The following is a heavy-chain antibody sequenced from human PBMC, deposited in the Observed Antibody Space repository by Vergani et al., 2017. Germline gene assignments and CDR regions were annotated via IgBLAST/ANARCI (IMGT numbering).Heavy chain of an antibody. Sequence: VQLVESGGVVVQPGGSLRLSCAASGFTFDDYTMHWVRQAPGKGLEWVSVIYSGGSTYYADSVKGRFTISRDNSKNTLYLQMNSLRAEDTAVYYCARAVDDSSGYLDRFDYWGQGTLVTVSS. CDR1: GFTFDDYT. CDR2: IYSGGST. V-gene: IGHV3-66*01. J-gene: IGHJ4*02. CDR3: ARAVDDSSGYLDRFDY. D-gene: IGHD3-22*01.